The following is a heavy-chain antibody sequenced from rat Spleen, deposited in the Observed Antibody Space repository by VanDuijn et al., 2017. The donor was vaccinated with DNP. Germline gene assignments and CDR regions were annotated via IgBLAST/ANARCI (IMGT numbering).Heavy chain of an antibody. D-gene: IGHD1-10*01. J-gene: IGHJ2*01. CDR2: LSSRSSTT. CDR1: EFTFSAYN. Sequence: EVQLVESGGGFIQPGGSLKLSCTASEFTFSAYNMAWVRQAPKRGLEWVAILSSRSSTTYYRDSVKGRFTISRDNTKSILYLQMDSLRSEDTATYYCTTNKGEYWGQGVMVTVSS. CDR3: TTNKGEY. V-gene: IGHV5S10*01.